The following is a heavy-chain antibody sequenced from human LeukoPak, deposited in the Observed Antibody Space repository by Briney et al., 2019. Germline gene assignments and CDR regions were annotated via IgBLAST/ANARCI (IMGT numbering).Heavy chain of an antibody. CDR1: GGSFSGYY. Sequence: SETLSLTCAVSGGSFSGYYWSWIRQPPGKGLEWVGEINHSGSTNYTPSLKSRVTISVDTSKNQFSLKLSSVTAADTAVYYCARGRGSYFSFDYWGQGTLVTVSS. CDR2: INHSGST. J-gene: IGHJ4*02. D-gene: IGHD1-26*01. CDR3: ARGRGSYFSFDY. V-gene: IGHV4-34*01.